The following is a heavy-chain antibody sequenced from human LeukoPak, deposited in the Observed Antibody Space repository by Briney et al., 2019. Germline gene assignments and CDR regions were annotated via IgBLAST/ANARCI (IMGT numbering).Heavy chain of an antibody. D-gene: IGHD1-26*01. Sequence: GGSLRLSCVASGFSFSSYVMSWVRQAPGKGLEWVSAVSGRGEGTYYADSVKGRFTISRDNSKNTLYFQMNNLRVEDTAVYYCAKDHRDSGNYYYYYGLDVWGQGTMVTVSS. CDR1: GFSFSSYV. CDR2: VSGRGEGT. CDR3: AKDHRDSGNYYYYYGLDV. V-gene: IGHV3-23*01. J-gene: IGHJ6*02.